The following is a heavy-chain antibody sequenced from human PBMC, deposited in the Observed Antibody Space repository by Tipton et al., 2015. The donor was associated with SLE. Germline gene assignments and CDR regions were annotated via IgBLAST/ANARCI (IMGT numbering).Heavy chain of an antibody. V-gene: IGHV4-39*01. Sequence: LRLSCIVSGDSISSSSDYWGWIRQSPGQGLEWIGSISYRGSTNYSPSLKSRVTMSIDTSRNQFSLKLDSVSAADTAVYYCARGEGYYGSGSYQGWFDPWGQGTLVTVSS. D-gene: IGHD3-10*01. CDR3: ARGEGYYGSGSYQGWFDP. CDR2: ISYRGST. CDR1: GDSISSSSDY. J-gene: IGHJ5*02.